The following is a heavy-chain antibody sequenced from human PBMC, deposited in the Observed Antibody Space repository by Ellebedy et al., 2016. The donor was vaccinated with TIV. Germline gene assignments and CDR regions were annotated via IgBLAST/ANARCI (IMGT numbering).Heavy chain of an antibody. D-gene: IGHD6-19*01. Sequence: GESLKISXAASGLTFSNAWMGWVRQAPGKGLEWVGRIKSKPNGGTTDYAAPVKGRFSISRDDSRNMVFLQMNSLQTEDTAVYFCTTDGAVAVATLFDYWGQGTLVTVSS. CDR2: IKSKPNGGTT. J-gene: IGHJ4*02. CDR1: GLTFSNAW. V-gene: IGHV3-15*01. CDR3: TTDGAVAVATLFDY.